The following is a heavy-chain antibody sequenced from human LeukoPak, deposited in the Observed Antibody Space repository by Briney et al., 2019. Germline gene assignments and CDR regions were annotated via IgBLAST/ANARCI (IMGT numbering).Heavy chain of an antibody. V-gene: IGHV4-61*02. CDR2: IYTSGST. J-gene: IGHJ4*02. D-gene: IGHD3-9*01. CDR3: ARGASYYDILTGDTLGLIFDY. Sequence: PSETLSLTCTVSGGSISSGSYYWSWIRQPAGKGLEWIGRIYTSGSTNYNPSLKSRVTISVDTSKNQFSLKLSSVTAADTAVYYCARGASYYDILTGDTLGLIFDYWGQGTLVTVSS. CDR1: GGSISSGSYY.